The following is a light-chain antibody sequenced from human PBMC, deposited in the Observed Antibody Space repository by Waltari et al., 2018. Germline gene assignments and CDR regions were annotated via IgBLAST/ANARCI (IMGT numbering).Light chain of an antibody. CDR1: QSVSKY. CDR2: DAS. CDR3: QKYGTLPAT. V-gene: IGKV3-20*01. Sequence: EIVLTQSPGTLSLSPGERATLSCRASQSVSKYLAWYQQKPGQAPRLLIYDASTRATGIPDRFSATGWGTDFSLSISRLEPEDFAVYDCQKYGTLPATFGQGTKVQMK. J-gene: IGKJ1*01.